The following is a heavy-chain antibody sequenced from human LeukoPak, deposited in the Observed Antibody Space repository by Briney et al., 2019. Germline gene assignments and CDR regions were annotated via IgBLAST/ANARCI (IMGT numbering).Heavy chain of an antibody. Sequence: ASVKVSCKASGYTFTSYGFSWVRQAPGQGLEWMGIINPSGGSTSYAQKFQGRVTMTRDTSTSTVYMELSSLRSEDTAVYYCARVGIVGAINYWGQGTLVTVSS. J-gene: IGHJ4*02. CDR3: ARVGIVGAINY. CDR2: INPSGGST. CDR1: GYTFTSYG. V-gene: IGHV1-46*01. D-gene: IGHD1-26*01.